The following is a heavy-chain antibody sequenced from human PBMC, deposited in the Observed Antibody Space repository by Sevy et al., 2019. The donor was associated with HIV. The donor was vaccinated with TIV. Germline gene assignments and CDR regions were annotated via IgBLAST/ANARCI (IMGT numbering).Heavy chain of an antibody. V-gene: IGHV3-9*01. CDR2: ISQNSGTV. D-gene: IGHD2-8*02. CDR1: GFTFGDYG. CDR3: AKAPTAHDLSTGGVSFFDS. J-gene: IGHJ4*02. Sequence: GGSLRLSCAASGFTFGDYGMHWVRQTPGRGLDWVSGISQNSGTVAYADSVRGRVTSPRDNAKNSLYLQMNSLRPEGTALYFGAKAPTAHDLSTGGVSFFDSWGQGTLVTVSS.